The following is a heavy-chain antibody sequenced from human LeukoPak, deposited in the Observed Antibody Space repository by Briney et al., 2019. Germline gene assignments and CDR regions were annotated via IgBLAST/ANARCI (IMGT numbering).Heavy chain of an antibody. J-gene: IGHJ5*02. CDR1: GFTFSSYA. Sequence: TGGSLRLSCAASGFTFSSYAMSWVRQAPGKGLEWIGEINHSGSTNYNPSLKSRVTISVDTSKNQFSLKLSSVTAADTAVYYCARTTIFGVGRNWFDPWGQGTLVTVSS. CDR3: ARTTIFGVGRNWFDP. CDR2: INHSGST. V-gene: IGHV4-34*01. D-gene: IGHD3-3*01.